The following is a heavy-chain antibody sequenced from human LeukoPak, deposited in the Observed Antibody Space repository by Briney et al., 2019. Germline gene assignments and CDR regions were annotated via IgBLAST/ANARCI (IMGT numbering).Heavy chain of an antibody. CDR2: INHSGST. CDR3: ARGSVSDYYSYYYMDV. J-gene: IGHJ6*03. Sequence: SETLSLTCAVYGGSFSGYYWSWIRQPPGKGLEWIGEINHSGSTNYNPSLKSRVTISVDTSKNQFSLKLSSVTAADTAVYYCARGSVSDYYSYYYMDVWGKGTTVTISS. CDR1: GGSFSGYY. V-gene: IGHV4-34*01. D-gene: IGHD5/OR15-5a*01.